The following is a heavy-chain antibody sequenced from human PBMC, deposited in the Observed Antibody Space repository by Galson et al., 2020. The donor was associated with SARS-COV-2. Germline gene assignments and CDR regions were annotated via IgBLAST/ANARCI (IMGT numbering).Heavy chain of an antibody. V-gene: IGHV3-49*03. CDR1: GFTFGDYA. D-gene: IGHD5-12*01. CDR2: IRNKAYGGTT. CDR3: SRNVHGYNSDSEY. J-gene: IGHJ4*02. Sequence: GGSLRLSCIGSGFTFGDYAMSWFRQAPGKGLEWVGIIRNKAYGGTTEYAASVKGRFTTSRDDSKNTAYLQMNSLKTEDTAVYYCSRNVHGYNSDSEYWGQGTLVTVSS.